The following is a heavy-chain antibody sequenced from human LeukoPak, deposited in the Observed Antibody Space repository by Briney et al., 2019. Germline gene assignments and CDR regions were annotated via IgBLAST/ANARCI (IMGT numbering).Heavy chain of an antibody. CDR3: ARETEIAVLARVADY. Sequence: PGGSLRLSCAASGFTFSDYYMSWIRQAPGKGLEWVSYISSSGSTIYYADSVKGRFTISRDNAKNSLFLQMNSLRAEDTAVYYCARETEIAVLARVADYWGQGTLVTVSS. V-gene: IGHV3-11*04. J-gene: IGHJ4*02. D-gene: IGHD6-19*01. CDR1: GFTFSDYY. CDR2: ISSSGSTI.